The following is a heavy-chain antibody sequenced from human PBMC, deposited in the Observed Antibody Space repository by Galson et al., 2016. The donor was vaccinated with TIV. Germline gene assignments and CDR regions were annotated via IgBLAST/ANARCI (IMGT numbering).Heavy chain of an antibody. CDR3: ARDSVSFGSGSYYPSSFDY. J-gene: IGHJ4*02. V-gene: IGHV1-69*06. D-gene: IGHD3-10*01. CDR1: GATFSRYA. Sequence: SVKVSCKASGATFSRYAFNWVRQAPGQGPEWMGRIIPIFDTTNYAQNFQGRVTIIADKSTNTVYMEVSRLRSDDTAVYYCARDSVSFGSGSYYPSSFDYWGQGTLVTVSS. CDR2: IIPIFDTT.